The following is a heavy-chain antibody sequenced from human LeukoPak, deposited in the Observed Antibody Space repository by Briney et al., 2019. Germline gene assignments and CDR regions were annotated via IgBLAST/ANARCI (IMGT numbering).Heavy chain of an antibody. CDR2: IFRSGTT. CDR3: ARFGYYYDSSGYYADY. J-gene: IGHJ4*02. D-gene: IGHD3-22*01. CDR1: GGSISSGGYS. Sequence: PSETLSLTCGVSGGSISSGGYSWSWIRQPPGKAPEWIGYIFRSGTTYYNPSLKSRVTISVDTSKNQFSLKLSSVTAADTAVYYCARFGYYYDSSGYYADYWGQGTLVTVSS. V-gene: IGHV4-30-4*07.